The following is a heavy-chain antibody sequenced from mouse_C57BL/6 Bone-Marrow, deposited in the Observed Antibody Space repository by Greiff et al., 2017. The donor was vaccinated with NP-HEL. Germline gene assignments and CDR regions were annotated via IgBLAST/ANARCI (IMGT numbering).Heavy chain of an antibody. CDR3: ARYPSPYYYGSSLYYFDY. D-gene: IGHD1-1*01. Sequence: QVQLQQSGAELVKPGASVKISCKASGYTFTDYYINWVKQRPGQGLEWIGKIGPGSGSTYYNEKFKGKATLTADKSSSTAYMQLSSLTSEDSAVYFCARYPSPYYYGSSLYYFDYWGQGTTLTVSS. CDR2: IGPGSGST. V-gene: IGHV1-77*01. J-gene: IGHJ2*01. CDR1: GYTFTDYY.